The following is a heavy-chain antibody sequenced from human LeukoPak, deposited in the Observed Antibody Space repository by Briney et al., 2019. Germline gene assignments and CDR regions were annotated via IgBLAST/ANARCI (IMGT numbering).Heavy chain of an antibody. D-gene: IGHD4-17*01. Sequence: GGSLRLSCAASGFTVSSNYMSWVRQAPGKGLEWVSVIYSGGSTYYADSVKGRFTISRDNSKNTLYLQMNSLRAEDTAVYYCARGPRYGDYGTTPGYFDLWGRGTLVTVSS. CDR2: IYSGGST. CDR1: GFTVSSNY. V-gene: IGHV3-53*01. J-gene: IGHJ2*01. CDR3: ARGPRYGDYGTTPGYFDL.